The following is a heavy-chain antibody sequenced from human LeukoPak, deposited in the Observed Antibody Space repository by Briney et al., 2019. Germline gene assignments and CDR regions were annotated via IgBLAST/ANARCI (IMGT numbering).Heavy chain of an antibody. CDR1: GYTFTGYY. V-gene: IGHV1-18*04. Sequence: ASVKVSCKASGYTFTGYYMHWVRQAPGQGLEWMGWISAYNGNTNYAQKLQGRVTMTTDTSTSTAYMELRSLRSDDTAVYYCARAAGRIRVREGDYWGHGTLVTVSS. J-gene: IGHJ4*01. CDR2: ISAYNGNT. D-gene: IGHD3-10*01. CDR3: ARAAGRIRVREGDY.